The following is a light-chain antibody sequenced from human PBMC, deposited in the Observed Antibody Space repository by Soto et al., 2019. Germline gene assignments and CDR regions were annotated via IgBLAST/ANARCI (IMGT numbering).Light chain of an antibody. Sequence: QSALTQPASVSGSPGQSITISCTGTSSDVGAYNFVSWHQQHPGKAPKLMIYNVYDRPSGISYRFSGSKSGNTASLTISGLQGEDEADYYCSSYTTTNTYVFGSGTKLTVL. CDR2: NVY. CDR1: SSDVGAYNF. V-gene: IGLV2-14*03. J-gene: IGLJ1*01. CDR3: SSYTTTNTYV.